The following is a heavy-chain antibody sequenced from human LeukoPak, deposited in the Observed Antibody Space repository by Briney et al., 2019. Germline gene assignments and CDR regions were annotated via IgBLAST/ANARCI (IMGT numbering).Heavy chain of an antibody. V-gene: IGHV3-73*01. CDR1: GFIFSGSD. D-gene: IGHD6-19*01. Sequence: SGGSLRLSCAASGFIFSGSDIHWVRQAPGKGLEWVGRITTKPSNYATAYAASVKGRFTISRDDSENTAYLQMSSLKTEDTAVYFCTTYRSGHYWGQGTLVTVSS. CDR3: TTYRSGHY. CDR2: ITTKPSNYAT. J-gene: IGHJ4*02.